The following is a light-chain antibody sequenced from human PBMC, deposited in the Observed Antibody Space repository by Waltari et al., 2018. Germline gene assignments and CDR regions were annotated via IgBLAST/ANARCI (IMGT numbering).Light chain of an antibody. Sequence: DIQMTQSPSSLSASVGDRVTITCRASQSISSYLNWYQQKPGKAPKLLIYAAPSLQSGVPSRVSGSGSGTDFTLTISSLQPEDFATYYCQQSYSTPYTFGQGTKLEIK. CDR2: AAP. V-gene: IGKV1-39*01. CDR3: QQSYSTPYT. J-gene: IGKJ2*01. CDR1: QSISSY.